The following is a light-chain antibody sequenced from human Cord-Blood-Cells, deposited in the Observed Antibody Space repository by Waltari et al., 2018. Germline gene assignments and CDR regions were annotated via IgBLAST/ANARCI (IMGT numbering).Light chain of an antibody. J-gene: IGLJ1*01. CDR1: SSDVWSYNL. Sequence: QSALTQPASVSGSPGQSITISCTGTSSDVWSYNLVSWYQPHPGKAPKLMIYEGSKRPSGVSNRFSGSKAGNTASLTISGLQAEDEADYYCCSYAGSSTLYVFGTGTKVTVL. CDR2: EGS. CDR3: CSYAGSSTLYV. V-gene: IGLV2-23*01.